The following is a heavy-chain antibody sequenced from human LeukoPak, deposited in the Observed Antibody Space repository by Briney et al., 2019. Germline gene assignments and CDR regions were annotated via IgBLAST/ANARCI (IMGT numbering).Heavy chain of an antibody. Sequence: GRSLRLSCAASGFSVNSYYMSWVRQAPGRGLEWVSALSSGYNTHYADSVNGRFTISRDNSKNTLYLQLNSLRAEDTAVYYCARRYCSTCPTGHAFDLWGQGTMVTVSS. CDR2: LSSGYNT. D-gene: IGHD2-2*01. CDR3: ARRYCSTCPTGHAFDL. J-gene: IGHJ3*01. V-gene: IGHV3-53*01. CDR1: GFSVNSYY.